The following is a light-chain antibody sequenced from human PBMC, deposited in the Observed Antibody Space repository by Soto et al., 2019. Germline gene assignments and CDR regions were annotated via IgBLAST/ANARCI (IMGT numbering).Light chain of an antibody. J-gene: IGKJ1*01. CDR2: GAS. CDR3: QQYGSSGT. V-gene: IGKV3-20*01. Sequence: EIVLTPSPGTLSLSPGERATLSCRASQSVSSSYLAWYQQKPGQAPRLLIYGASNRATGIPDRFSGSGSGTDFTLTISRLEPEDFAVYYCQQYGSSGTFGQGTKVDIK. CDR1: QSVSSSY.